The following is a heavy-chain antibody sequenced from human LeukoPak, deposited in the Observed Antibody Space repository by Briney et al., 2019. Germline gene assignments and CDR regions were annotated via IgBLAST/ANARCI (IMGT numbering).Heavy chain of an antibody. CDR3: ARNYYGSGSRAFDI. CDR1: GFTVSSDY. CDR2: IYSGGST. V-gene: IGHV3-53*01. D-gene: IGHD3-10*01. Sequence: GGSLRLSCAASGFTVSSDYMSWVRQAPGKGLEWVSIIYSGGSTYYADSVKGRFTISRDNSKNTLYPQMNSLRAEDTAVYYCARNYYGSGSRAFDIWGQGTMVTVSS. J-gene: IGHJ3*02.